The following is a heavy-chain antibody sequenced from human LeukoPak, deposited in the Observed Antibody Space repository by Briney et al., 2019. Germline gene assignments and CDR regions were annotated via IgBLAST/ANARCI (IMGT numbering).Heavy chain of an antibody. D-gene: IGHD3-3*01. CDR1: GFTFSSYW. CDR3: ARVFITIFGVGRRYYYMDV. V-gene: IGHV4-34*01. Sequence: GSLRLSCAASGFTFSSYWMSWVRQPPGQGLEWIGEINHSGSTNYNPSLKSRVTISVDTSKNQFSLKLSSVTAADTAVYYCARVFITIFGVGRRYYYMDVWGKGTTVTVSS. CDR2: INHSGST. J-gene: IGHJ6*03.